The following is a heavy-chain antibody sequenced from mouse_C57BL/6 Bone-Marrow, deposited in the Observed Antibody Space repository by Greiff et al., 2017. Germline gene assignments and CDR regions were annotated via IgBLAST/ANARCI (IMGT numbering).Heavy chain of an antibody. D-gene: IGHD2-4*01. CDR3: ARGGGLRPDY. Sequence: QVQLQQPGAELVLPGASVKLSCKASGYTFTSYWMHWVKQRPGQGLAWIGEIDPSASYTNYNQKFKGKSTLTVDKSSSTAYMQISSLTSEDSAVYYCARGGGLRPDYWGQGTTLTVSS. CDR2: IDPSASYT. J-gene: IGHJ2*01. CDR1: GYTFTSYW. V-gene: IGHV1-69*01.